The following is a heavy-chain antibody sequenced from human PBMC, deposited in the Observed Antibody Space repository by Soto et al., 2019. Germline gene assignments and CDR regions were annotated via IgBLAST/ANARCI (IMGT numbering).Heavy chain of an antibody. V-gene: IGHV3-30-3*01. Sequence: AGGSLRLSCAASGFTFSSYAMHWVRQAPGKGLEWVAVISYDGSNKYYADSVKGRFTISRDNSKNTLYLQMNSLRAEDTAVYYCARGRPIVVVPAAIRYWGQGTLVTVSS. D-gene: IGHD2-2*02. CDR2: ISYDGSNK. CDR1: GFTFSSYA. J-gene: IGHJ4*02. CDR3: ARGRPIVVVPAAIRY.